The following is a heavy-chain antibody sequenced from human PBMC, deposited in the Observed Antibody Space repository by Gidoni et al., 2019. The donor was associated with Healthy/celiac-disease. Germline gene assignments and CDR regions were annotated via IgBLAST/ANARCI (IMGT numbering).Heavy chain of an antibody. V-gene: IGHV3-33*01. D-gene: IGHD5-18*01. Sequence: QVQLVESGGGVVQPGRSLSLSCAASGFTFSSYGMHWVRQAPGKGLEWVAVIWYDGSNKYYADSVKGRFTISRDNSKNTLYLQMNSLRAEDTAVYYCARDRDTAMNFDYWGQGTLVTVSS. CDR3: ARDRDTAMNFDY. J-gene: IGHJ4*02. CDR1: GFTFSSYG. CDR2: IWYDGSNK.